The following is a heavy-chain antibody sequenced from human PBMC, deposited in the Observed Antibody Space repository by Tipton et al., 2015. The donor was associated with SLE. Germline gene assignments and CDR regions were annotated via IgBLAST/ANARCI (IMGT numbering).Heavy chain of an antibody. V-gene: IGHV3-74*01. D-gene: IGHD3-22*01. Sequence: GSLRLSCTASGFTFNTYWMSWVRQAPGKGLVWVSRISRDGSNTYYADSVEGRFTISRDNAKNTLYLQMHSLRVDDTAVYYCGRGVYSEGSVGMDVWGQGTTVTVSS. CDR2: ISRDGSNT. CDR3: GRGVYSEGSVGMDV. J-gene: IGHJ6*02. CDR1: GFTFNTYW.